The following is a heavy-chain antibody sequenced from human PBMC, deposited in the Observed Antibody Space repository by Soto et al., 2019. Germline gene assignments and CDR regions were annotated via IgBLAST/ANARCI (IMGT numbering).Heavy chain of an antibody. CDR2: IYYSGST. V-gene: IGHV4-39*01. J-gene: IGHJ5*02. CDR1: GGSISSSSYY. CDR3: ARHLDLGWFDP. Sequence: QLQLQESGPGLVKPSETLSLTCTVSGGSISSSSYYWGWIRQPPGKGLEWIGSIYYSGSTYYNPSLKSRVTISVDTSKNQFSLKLSSVTAADTAVYYCARHLDLGWFDPWGQGTLVTVSS.